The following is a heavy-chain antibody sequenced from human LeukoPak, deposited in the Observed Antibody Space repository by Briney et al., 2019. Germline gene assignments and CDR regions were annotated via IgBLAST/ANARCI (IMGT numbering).Heavy chain of an antibody. Sequence: SVKVSCKASGGTLSSYAISWVRQAPGQGVWWVGRIIPIFGTANYAQKFQGRVKITTDESTSTAYMELSSLRSEDTAVYYCARDAYCGGDCYQYFQHWGQGTLVTVSS. D-gene: IGHD2-21*02. CDR2: IIPIFGTA. CDR1: GGTLSSYA. J-gene: IGHJ1*01. CDR3: ARDAYCGGDCYQYFQH. V-gene: IGHV1-69*05.